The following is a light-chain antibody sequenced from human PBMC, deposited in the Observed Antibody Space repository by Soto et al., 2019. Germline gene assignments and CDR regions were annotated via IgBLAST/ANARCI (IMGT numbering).Light chain of an antibody. V-gene: IGLV2-14*03. J-gene: IGLJ7*01. CDR2: DVS. Sequence: QSALTQPASVSGSPGQSITISCTGSSSDVGGYDFVSWYQHHPGKAPKLIIYDVSDRPLGVSNRFSGSKSANTASLTISGLQAEDEADYYCSSYTRSNTLLFGGGTQLTVL. CDR1: SSDVGGYDF. CDR3: SSYTRSNTLL.